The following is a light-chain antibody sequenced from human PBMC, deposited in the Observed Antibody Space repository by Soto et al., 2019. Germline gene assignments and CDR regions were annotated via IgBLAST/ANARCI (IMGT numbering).Light chain of an antibody. CDR3: QQYDNSIT. CDR2: GAS. J-gene: IGKJ5*01. V-gene: IGKV3-20*01. CDR1: HGVSSNY. Sequence: EIVLTQSPDTLSLSPGEGATLSCRASHGVSSNYLAWYHQKPGQAPRLLIYGASNRATGIPDRFSGSGSGTDFTLTISRVEPEDFAVFYCQQYDNSITFGQGTRLEIE.